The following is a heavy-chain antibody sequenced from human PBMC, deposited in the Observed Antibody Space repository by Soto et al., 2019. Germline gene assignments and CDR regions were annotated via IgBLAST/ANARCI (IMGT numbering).Heavy chain of an antibody. D-gene: IGHD3-16*01. CDR2: IYYSGST. V-gene: IGHV4-59*01. Sequence: PSETLSLTCTVSGGSISSYYWSWIRQPPGKGLEWIGYIYYSGSTNYNPSLKSRVTISVDTSKNQFSLKLSSVTAADTAVYSCASSYWDYVWPSDYYWYYGMGVCGQVTTGTVSS. CDR3: ASSYWDYVWPSDYYWYYGMGV. J-gene: IGHJ6*02. CDR1: GGSISSYY.